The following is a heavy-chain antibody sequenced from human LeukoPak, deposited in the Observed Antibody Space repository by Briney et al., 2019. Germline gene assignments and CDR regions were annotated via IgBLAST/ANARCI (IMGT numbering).Heavy chain of an antibody. CDR1: GFTFSSFR. J-gene: IGHJ4*02. Sequence: GGSMSFSCAASGFTFSSFRMNLVHQAPGKRLEWLSDISVTSEKSYADSVKGRFTISRDNAKNSLFLQMNSLRDEDTAVYYCVRDPGRSSNYWGQGTLVTVSS. CDR2: ISVTSEK. D-gene: IGHD1-26*01. V-gene: IGHV3-48*02. CDR3: VRDPGRSSNY.